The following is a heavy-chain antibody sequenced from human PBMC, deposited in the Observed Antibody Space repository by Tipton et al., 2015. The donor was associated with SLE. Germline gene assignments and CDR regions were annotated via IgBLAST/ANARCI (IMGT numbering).Heavy chain of an antibody. CDR3: ASGGGFYFDY. Sequence: TLSLTCTVSGGSISSYYWSRIRQPPGKGLEWIGYIYYSGSTNYNPSLKSRVTISVDTSKNQFSLKLSSVTAADTAVYYCASGGGFYFDYWGQGTLVTVSS. V-gene: IGHV4-59*01. CDR2: IYYSGST. CDR1: GGSISSYY. J-gene: IGHJ4*02. D-gene: IGHD4-23*01.